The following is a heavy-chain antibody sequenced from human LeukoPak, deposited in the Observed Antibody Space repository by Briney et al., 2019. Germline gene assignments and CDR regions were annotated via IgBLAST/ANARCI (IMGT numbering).Heavy chain of an antibody. J-gene: IGHJ6*04. CDR1: GFPFSNSW. Sequence: QAGGSLRLSCAVSGFPFSNSWMYCVRQAPGKGLEGVANIKKDGSGISYVESVKGRFIISRDNSRNSLYLQMNSLKVEDTAVYFCAGGNAMDVWGKGTAVTVYS. V-gene: IGHV3-7*03. CDR2: IKKDGSGI. CDR3: AGGNAMDV.